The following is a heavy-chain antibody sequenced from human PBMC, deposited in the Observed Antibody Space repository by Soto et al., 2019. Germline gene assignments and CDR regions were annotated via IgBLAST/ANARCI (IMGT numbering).Heavy chain of an antibody. CDR1: GFTFDDYA. V-gene: IGHV3-9*01. D-gene: IGHD3-10*01. Sequence: EVQLVESGGGLVQPGRSLRLSCAASGFTFDDYAMHWVRQAPGKGLEWVSGISWNVGSIAYADSVKGRFTISRDNAKNSLYLQMNRLRAEDTAVYYCARGSMWFGGYGIDVWGQGTTVTVSS. J-gene: IGHJ6*02. CDR3: ARGSMWFGGYGIDV. CDR2: ISWNVGSI.